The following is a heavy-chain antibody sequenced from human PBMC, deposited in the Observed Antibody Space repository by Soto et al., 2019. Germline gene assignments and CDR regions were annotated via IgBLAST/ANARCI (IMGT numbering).Heavy chain of an antibody. V-gene: IGHV4-31*03. CDR3: ARVRGIQLLGWFDP. D-gene: IGHD2-2*01. CDR2: MYHSGTT. Sequence: QVQLQESGPGLVKPSQPLSITGTVSGGSISSVRYYWSRIRQHPGKGLEWIGYMYHSGTTYYNPSIKSRVTISVDTSKNQFSLKLTSVTAEDTAVYDCARVRGIQLLGWFDPCGQGTQGTVSS. CDR1: GGSISSVRYY. J-gene: IGHJ5*02.